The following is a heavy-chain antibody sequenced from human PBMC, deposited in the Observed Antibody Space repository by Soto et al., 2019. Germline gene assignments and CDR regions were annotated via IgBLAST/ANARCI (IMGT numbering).Heavy chain of an antibody. CDR2: INAGNGNT. D-gene: IGHD6-13*01. V-gene: IGHV1-3*01. J-gene: IGHJ5*02. CDR3: ARRAAAGTGYNWFDP. CDR1: GYTFTSYA. Sequence: ASVKVSFKASGYTFTSYAMHWVRQAPGQRLEWMGWINAGNGNTKYSQKFQGRVTITRDTSASTAYMELSSLRSEDTAVYYCARRAAAGTGYNWFDPWGQGTLVTVSS.